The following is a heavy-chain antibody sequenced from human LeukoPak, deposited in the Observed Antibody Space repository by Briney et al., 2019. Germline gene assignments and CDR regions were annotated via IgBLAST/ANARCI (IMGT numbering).Heavy chain of an antibody. CDR2: FDPEDGET. V-gene: IGHV1-24*01. CDR1: GYTLTELS. J-gene: IGHJ4*02. CDR3: ATTLVGATGRFGHY. D-gene: IGHD1-26*01. Sequence: ASVKVSCKVSGYTLTELSMHWVRQAPGKGLEWMGGFDPEDGETISAQKFQGRVTMTEDTSTDTAYMELSSLRSEDTAVYYCATTLVGATGRFGHYWGQGTLVTVSS.